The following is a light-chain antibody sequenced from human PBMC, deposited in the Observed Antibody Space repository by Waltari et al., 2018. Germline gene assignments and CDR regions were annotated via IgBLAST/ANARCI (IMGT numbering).Light chain of an antibody. CDR1: ALPTKY. V-gene: IGLV3-10*01. Sequence: SYELTQPPSASVSPGQTARITCSGDALPTKYAYWYQQKSGQAPVLVIYEDSKRPSGIPERFSGSSSGTMATLTISGAQVEDEADYYCYSTDSSGNLYVFGTGTKVTVL. CDR3: YSTDSSGNLYV. J-gene: IGLJ1*01. CDR2: EDS.